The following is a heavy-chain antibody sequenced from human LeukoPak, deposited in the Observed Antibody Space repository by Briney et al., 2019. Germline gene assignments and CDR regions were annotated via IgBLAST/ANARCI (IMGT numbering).Heavy chain of an antibody. CDR3: AREGPAAIGPLGY. J-gene: IGHJ4*02. CDR2: SSYDEGNT. V-gene: IGHV3-30*03. CDR1: RFSFRSYD. D-gene: IGHD2-2*02. Sequence: GRSLRLSCAASRFSFRSYDMHWVRQAPGKGLEWLAVSSYDEGNTYYADSVKGRFTISRDNSKNTLYLQMNSLRPEDTAVYYCAREGPAAIGPLGYWGQGTLVTVSS.